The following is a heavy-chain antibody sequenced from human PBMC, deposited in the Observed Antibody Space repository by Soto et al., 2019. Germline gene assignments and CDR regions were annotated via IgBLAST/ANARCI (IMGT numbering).Heavy chain of an antibody. V-gene: IGHV4-31*03. CDR1: GGSISSGGYY. CDR3: ARDSIAAAGTEDYYGMDV. J-gene: IGHJ6*02. D-gene: IGHD6-13*01. CDR2: IYYSGST. Sequence: SETLSLTCTVSGGSISSGGYYWSWIRQHPGKGLEWIGYIYYSGSTYYNPSLKSRVTISVDTSKNQFSLKLSSVTAADTAVYYCARDSIAAAGTEDYYGMDVWGQGTMVTVSS.